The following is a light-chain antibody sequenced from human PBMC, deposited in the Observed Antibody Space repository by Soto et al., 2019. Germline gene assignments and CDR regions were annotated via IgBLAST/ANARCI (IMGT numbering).Light chain of an antibody. CDR1: QTVSSN. CDR3: HQYNTGPPWT. Sequence: EIVMTQSPDTLSVSPGERATLSCRASQTVSSNLAWYQQKPGQAPRLLMFGASIRATGVPARFSGSGSGTEFTLTISSLQSEDFAVYYCHQYNTGPPWTFGQGTKVETK. V-gene: IGKV3-15*01. J-gene: IGKJ1*01. CDR2: GAS.